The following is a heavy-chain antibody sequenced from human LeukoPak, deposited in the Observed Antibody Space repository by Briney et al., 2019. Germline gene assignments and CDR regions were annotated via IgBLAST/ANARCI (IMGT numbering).Heavy chain of an antibody. CDR1: GGSFSGYY. V-gene: IGHV4-34*01. Sequence: SETLSLTCAVYGGSFSGYYWSWIRQPPGKGLEWIGEINHSGSTNYNPSLKSRVTISVDTSKNQFSLKLSSVTAADTAVYYCARGSGWQLLDFDYWGQGTLVTVSS. CDR2: INHSGST. CDR3: ARGSGWQLLDFDY. D-gene: IGHD2-15*01. J-gene: IGHJ4*02.